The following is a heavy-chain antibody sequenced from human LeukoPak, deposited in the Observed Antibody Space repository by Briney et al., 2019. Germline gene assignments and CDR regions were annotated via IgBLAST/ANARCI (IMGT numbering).Heavy chain of an antibody. CDR3: ARGGGLYRYCSSTSCYDY. Sequence: ASVKVSCKASGYTFTSYAMNWVRQAPGQGLEWMGWINTNTGNPTYAQGFTGRFVFSLDTSVSTAYLQISSLKAEDTAVYYCARGGGLYRYCSSTSCYDYWGQGTLVTVSS. J-gene: IGHJ4*02. V-gene: IGHV7-4-1*02. D-gene: IGHD2-2*01. CDR2: INTNTGNP. CDR1: GYTFTSYA.